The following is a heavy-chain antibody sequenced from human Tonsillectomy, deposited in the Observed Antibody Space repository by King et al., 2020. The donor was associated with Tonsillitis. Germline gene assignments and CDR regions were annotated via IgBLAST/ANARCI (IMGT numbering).Heavy chain of an antibody. CDR3: ARDRAVAGNAFDI. CDR1: GFTFSSYG. D-gene: IGHD6-19*01. CDR2: IWYDGSNK. Sequence: VQLVESGGGVVQPGRSLRLSWAASGFTFSSYGMHWVRQAPGKGLEGVAVIWYDGSNKYYADSVKGRFTISRDNSKNTLYLQMNSLRAEDTAVYYCARDRAVAGNAFDIWGQGTMVTVSS. J-gene: IGHJ3*02. V-gene: IGHV3-33*08.